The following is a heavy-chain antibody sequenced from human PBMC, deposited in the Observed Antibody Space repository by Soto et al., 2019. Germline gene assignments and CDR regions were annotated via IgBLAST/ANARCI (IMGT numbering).Heavy chain of an antibody. J-gene: IGHJ6*02. D-gene: IGHD3-16*01. CDR1: GGTFSSYT. V-gene: IGHV1-69*02. CDR2: IIPILGIA. CDR3: AGGGERGGYYGMDV. Sequence: QVQLVQSGAEVKKPGSSVKVSCKASGGTFSSYTISWVRQAPGQGLEWMGRIIPILGIANYAQKFQGRVTITADKSTSTAYMELSSLRSEDTAVYYGAGGGERGGYYGMDVWGQGTTVTVSS.